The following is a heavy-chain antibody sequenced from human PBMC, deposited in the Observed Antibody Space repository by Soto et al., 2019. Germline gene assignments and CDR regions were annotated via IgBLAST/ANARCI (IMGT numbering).Heavy chain of an antibody. CDR2: IGSSGSTI. CDR1: GFSFSSFS. Sequence: EVQLVESGGGLIQPGGSLRLSCAASGFSFSSFSMNWVRQAPGKGLEWVSYIGSSGSTIYYADSVKGRFTISRDKAQNSVYLQMNSLRADDTAVYYCARGLGPDVWGKGNTVTVSS. CDR3: ARGLGPDV. V-gene: IGHV3-48*01. J-gene: IGHJ6*04. D-gene: IGHD1-26*01.